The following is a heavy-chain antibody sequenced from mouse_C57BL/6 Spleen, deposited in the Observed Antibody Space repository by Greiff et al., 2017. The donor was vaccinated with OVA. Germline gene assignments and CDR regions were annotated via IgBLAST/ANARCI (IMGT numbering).Heavy chain of an antibody. CDR2: INPGSGGT. CDR1: GYAFTNYL. CDR3: AREGYYYGGGY. J-gene: IGHJ2*01. V-gene: IGHV1-54*01. D-gene: IGHD1-1*01. Sequence: QVQLQQSGAELVRPGTSVKVSCKASGYAFTNYLIEWVKQRPGQGLEWIGVINPGSGGTNYNEKFKGKATLTADKSSSTAYMQLSSLTSEDSAVYFCAREGYYYGGGYWGQGTTLTVSS.